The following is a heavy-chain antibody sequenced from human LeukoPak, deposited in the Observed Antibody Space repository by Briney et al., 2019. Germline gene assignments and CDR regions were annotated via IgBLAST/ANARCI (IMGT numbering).Heavy chain of an antibody. Sequence: GGSLRLSCAASGFTFSTYAMHWVRQAPGKGLKWVAVISYDGSNKYYADSVKGRFTVSRDNSKNTLYLQMNSLRPEDTAVYYCPRGLVSVGLCFDYWGQGTLVTVSS. V-gene: IGHV3-30-3*01. J-gene: IGHJ4*02. CDR3: PRGLVSVGLCFDY. CDR1: GFTFSTYA. CDR2: ISYDGSNK. D-gene: IGHD2-2*01.